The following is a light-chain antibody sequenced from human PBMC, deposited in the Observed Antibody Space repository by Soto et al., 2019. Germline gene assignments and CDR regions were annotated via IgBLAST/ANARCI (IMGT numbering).Light chain of an antibody. J-gene: IGKJ3*01. CDR3: HQYGSSRFT. V-gene: IGKV3-20*01. CDR1: QSITNSY. CDR2: GAS. Sequence: EIVLTQSPGTLSLSPGERATLSCRASQSITNSYLAWYQQKPGQAPRLLVYGASSRATGIPDRFSGSGSGTDFTLTISRLEPEDFAVYYCHQYGSSRFTFGTGTKVDIK.